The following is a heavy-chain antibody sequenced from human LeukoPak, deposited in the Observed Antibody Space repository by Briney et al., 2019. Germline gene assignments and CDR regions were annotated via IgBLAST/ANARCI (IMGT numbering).Heavy chain of an antibody. CDR3: ARAWSSSTYFDN. J-gene: IGHJ4*02. CDR1: GGSISSYY. V-gene: IGHV4-4*07. D-gene: IGHD6-6*01. Sequence: ASETLSLTCTVSGGSISSYYWSWIRQPAGKGLEWLGRIYASGSTDYNPSLKSRFTMSVDTSKNQFSLKMSTVTAADTAVYYCARAWSSSTYFDNWGQGTLVTVSS. CDR2: IYASGST.